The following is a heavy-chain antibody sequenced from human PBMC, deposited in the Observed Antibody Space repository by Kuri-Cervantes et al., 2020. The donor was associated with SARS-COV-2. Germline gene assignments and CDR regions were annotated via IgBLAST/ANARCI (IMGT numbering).Heavy chain of an antibody. CDR1: RYTFTYYY. Sequence: ASVKVSCKASRYTFTYYYIHWVRQAPGQGLEWMGSINPNSGDTNYAQRFQGRVIMTGDTSITTAYMDLSRLTSDDTAVYYCARKGDWAYFDYWGQGTLVTVSS. J-gene: IGHJ4*02. CDR3: ARKGDWAYFDY. V-gene: IGHV1-2*02. D-gene: IGHD3-9*01. CDR2: INPNSGDT.